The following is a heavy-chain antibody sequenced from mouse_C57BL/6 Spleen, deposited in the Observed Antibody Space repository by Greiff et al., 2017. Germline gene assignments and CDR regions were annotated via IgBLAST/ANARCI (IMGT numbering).Heavy chain of an antibody. D-gene: IGHD1-1*01. CDR2: IYPSDSET. CDR1: GYTFTSYW. CDR3: ARSYYYGSSPYFDV. Sequence: VQLQQPGAELVRPGSSVKLSCKASGYTFTSYWMDWVKQRPGQGLEWIGNIYPSDSETHYNQKFKDKATLTVDKSSSTAYMQLSSLTSEDSAVYYCARSYYYGSSPYFDVWGTGTTVTVSS. V-gene: IGHV1-61*01. J-gene: IGHJ1*03.